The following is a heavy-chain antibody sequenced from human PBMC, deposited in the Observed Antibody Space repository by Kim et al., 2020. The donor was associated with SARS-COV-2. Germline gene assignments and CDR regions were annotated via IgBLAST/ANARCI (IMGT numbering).Heavy chain of an antibody. D-gene: IGHD1-1*01. J-gene: IGHJ3*02. CDR3: TRIPATTLAFWDAFDI. V-gene: IGHV3-73*01. Sequence: SVKGRFTNSRDDSKNTAYLEMNGLKTEDTAVYYCTRIPATTLAFWDAFDIWGQGTMVTVSS.